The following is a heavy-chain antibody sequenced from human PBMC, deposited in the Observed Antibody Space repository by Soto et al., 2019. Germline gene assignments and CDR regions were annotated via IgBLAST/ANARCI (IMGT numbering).Heavy chain of an antibody. Sequence: HPGGSLRLSCAASGFTFNNYAMSWVRQAPGKGLEWVAGISGSGGNTYYADSVKGRFTISRDNSKNTVFLQMNSLRAEDSAVYYCAKEVELSTYLYSHHGMDVWGQGTTVTVSS. CDR3: AKEVELSTYLYSHHGMDV. CDR2: ISGSGGNT. CDR1: GFTFNNYA. D-gene: IGHD1-7*01. V-gene: IGHV3-23*01. J-gene: IGHJ6*02.